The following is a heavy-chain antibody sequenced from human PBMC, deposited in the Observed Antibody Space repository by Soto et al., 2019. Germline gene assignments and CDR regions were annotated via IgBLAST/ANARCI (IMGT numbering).Heavy chain of an antibody. CDR3: AKILYSYDSSGYPIHY. CDR2: ISYDGINK. V-gene: IGHV3-30*18. J-gene: IGHJ4*02. D-gene: IGHD3-22*01. CDR1: GFTFSNYG. Sequence: SLRLSCAASGFTFSNYGIHWVRQAPGKGLEWVTFISYDGINKYYADSVKGRFTISRDNSKNTLYLQMNSLRAEDTAVYYCAKILYSYDSSGYPIHYWGQGTLVTVSS.